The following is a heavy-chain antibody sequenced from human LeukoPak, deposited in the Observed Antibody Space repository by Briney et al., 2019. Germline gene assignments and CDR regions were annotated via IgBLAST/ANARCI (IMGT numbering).Heavy chain of an antibody. D-gene: IGHD2-2*02. Sequence: SETLSLTCTVSGGSISSYYWSWIRQPPGKGLEWIGYIYYSGSTNYNPSLKSRVTISVDTSKNQFSLKLSSVTAADTAVYYCARDVLYPRNDAFDIRGQGTMVTVSS. CDR1: GGSISSYY. J-gene: IGHJ3*02. CDR3: ARDVLYPRNDAFDI. CDR2: IYYSGST. V-gene: IGHV4-59*01.